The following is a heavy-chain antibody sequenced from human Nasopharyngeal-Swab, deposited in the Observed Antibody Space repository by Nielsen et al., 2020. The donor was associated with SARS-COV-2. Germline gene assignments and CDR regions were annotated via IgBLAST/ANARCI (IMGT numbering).Heavy chain of an antibody. Sequence: GGSLRLSCEASGFTFSSYPMQWVRRAQGKGLEWVSVISYGGGDEHYADSVKGRFTISRDNSKNTLYLQMNSLTVDDTAVYYCARSYNPGGFGWLLSNDWGQGTLVTVSS. CDR1: GFTFSSYP. CDR2: ISYGGGDE. CDR3: ARSYNPGGFGWLLSND. J-gene: IGHJ4*02. D-gene: IGHD3-9*01. V-gene: IGHV3-30*04.